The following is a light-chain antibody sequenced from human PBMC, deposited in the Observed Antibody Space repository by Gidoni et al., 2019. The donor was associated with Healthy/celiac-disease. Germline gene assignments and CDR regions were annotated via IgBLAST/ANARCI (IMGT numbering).Light chain of an antibody. V-gene: IGKV3-15*01. CDR2: GAS. Sequence: EIVMTQSPATLSVSPGERATLSCRASQSVSSNLAWYQQKPGQAPRLFIYGASTRATGIPARFSGSGSGTEFTLTITSLQSEDFAVYYCQQYNNWPLTFXGXTKVEIK. CDR3: QQYNNWPLT. J-gene: IGKJ4*01. CDR1: QSVSSN.